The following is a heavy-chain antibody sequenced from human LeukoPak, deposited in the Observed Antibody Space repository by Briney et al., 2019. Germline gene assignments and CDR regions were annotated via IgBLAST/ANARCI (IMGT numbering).Heavy chain of an antibody. J-gene: IGHJ4*02. CDR3: ARAKSTKYYFDY. CDR1: GFTFSRYA. Sequence: GGSLRLSCAASGFTFSRYAMPWVRQAPGKGLEWVAVISYDGSNKYYADSVKGRFTISRHNSKNTLYLHMDSLRAEDRALYYCARAKSTKYYFDYWGQGTLVTVSS. V-gene: IGHV3-30-3*01. CDR2: ISYDGSNK.